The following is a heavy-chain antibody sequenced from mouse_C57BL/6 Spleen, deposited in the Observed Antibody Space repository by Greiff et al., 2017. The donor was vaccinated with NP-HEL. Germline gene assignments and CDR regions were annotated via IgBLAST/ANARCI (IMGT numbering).Heavy chain of an antibody. CDR1: GFTFSSYT. Sequence: EVQGVESGGGLVKPGGSLKLSCAASGFTFSSYTMSWVRQTPEKRLEWVATISGGGGNTYYPDSVKGRFTISRDNAKNTLYLQMSSLRSEDTALYYCAPQAFFAYWGQGTLVTVSA. V-gene: IGHV5-9*01. D-gene: IGHD3-2*02. CDR3: APQAFFAY. CDR2: ISGGGGNT. J-gene: IGHJ3*01.